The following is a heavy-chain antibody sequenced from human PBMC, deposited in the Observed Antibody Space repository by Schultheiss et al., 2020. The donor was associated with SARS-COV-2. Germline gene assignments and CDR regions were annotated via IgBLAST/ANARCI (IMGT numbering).Heavy chain of an antibody. CDR3: ARVSGLGSGSYPPLNYYYYMDV. J-gene: IGHJ6*03. D-gene: IGHD3-10*01. CDR1: GGSISSSSYY. V-gene: IGHV4-61*05. Sequence: SETLSLTCTVSGGSISSSSYYWGWIRQPPGKGLEWIGYIYYSGSTNYNPSLKSRVTISVDTSKNQFSLKLSSVTAADTAVYYCARVSGLGSGSYPPLNYYYYMDVWGKGTTVTVSS. CDR2: IYYSGST.